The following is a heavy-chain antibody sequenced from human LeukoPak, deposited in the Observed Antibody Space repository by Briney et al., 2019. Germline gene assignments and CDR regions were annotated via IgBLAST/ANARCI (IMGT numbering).Heavy chain of an antibody. V-gene: IGHV4-59*08. CDR1: GGSISPHY. D-gene: IGHD2-15*01. Sequence: SETLSLTCTVSGGSISPHYWSWIRQSPGKGLEWIGYIYYSGATDYNPSLKSRATIFLDKSKNQVSLKLSSVTAADTAVYYCARVDCSGGSCPMPYNWFDPWGQGTLVTVSS. J-gene: IGHJ5*02. CDR3: ARVDCSGGSCPMPYNWFDP. CDR2: IYYSGAT.